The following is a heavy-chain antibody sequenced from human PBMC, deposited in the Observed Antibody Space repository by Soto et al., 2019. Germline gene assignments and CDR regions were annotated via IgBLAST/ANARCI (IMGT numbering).Heavy chain of an antibody. Sequence: QVQLVESGGGVVQPGRSLRLSCAASGFTFSSYGMHWVRQAPGKGLEWVAVIWYDGSNKYYADSVKGRFTISRDNSKNTLYLQMNSLRAEDTAVYYCATAGGVVYYDSSGYYPLGYWGQGTLVTVSS. V-gene: IGHV3-33*01. D-gene: IGHD3-22*01. J-gene: IGHJ4*02. CDR3: ATAGGVVYYDSSGYYPLGY. CDR2: IWYDGSNK. CDR1: GFTFSSYG.